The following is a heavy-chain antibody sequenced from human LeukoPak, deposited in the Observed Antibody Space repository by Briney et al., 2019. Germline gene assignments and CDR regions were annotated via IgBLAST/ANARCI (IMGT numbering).Heavy chain of an antibody. J-gene: IGHJ4*02. Sequence: GGSLRLSCTASGFTFSSYSLNWVRQAPGKGLEWVSSVSTGSNYIYYADSVKGRFTISRDNDKDSLYLQMNSLRVEDTAVYYCARVGGKRYFDYWGQGTLVTVSS. CDR3: ARVGGKRYFDY. CDR1: GFTFSSYS. V-gene: IGHV3-21*01. D-gene: IGHD3-16*01. CDR2: VSTGSNYI.